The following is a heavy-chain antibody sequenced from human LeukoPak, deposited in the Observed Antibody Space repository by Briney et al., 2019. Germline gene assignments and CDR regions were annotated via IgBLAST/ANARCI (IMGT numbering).Heavy chain of an antibody. Sequence: PGGSLRLSCAASGFTFSNLWMSWVRQAPGKGLVWVSRIDGDGTRTTYADSVKGRFTVSRDNAKNTLYLQMNSLRAEDTAVYYCARVRYSYGYDYWGQGTLVTVSS. CDR1: GFTFSNLW. D-gene: IGHD5-18*01. CDR2: IDGDGTRT. V-gene: IGHV3-74*01. CDR3: ARVRYSYGYDY. J-gene: IGHJ4*02.